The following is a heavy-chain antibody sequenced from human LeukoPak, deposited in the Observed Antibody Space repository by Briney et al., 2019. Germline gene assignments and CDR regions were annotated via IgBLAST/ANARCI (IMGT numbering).Heavy chain of an antibody. V-gene: IGHV1-46*01. CDR2: INPTGGST. CDR1: GYTFTSCG. D-gene: IGHD2-21*02. Sequence: ASVKVSCKASGYTFTSCGISWVRQAPGEGLEWMGIINPTGGSTSYAQKFQGRVTMTRDTSTSTVYMELSSLRSEDTAVYYCARDHYHKIHSVMVTAPDYWGQGTLVIVSP. J-gene: IGHJ4*02. CDR3: ARDHYHKIHSVMVTAPDY.